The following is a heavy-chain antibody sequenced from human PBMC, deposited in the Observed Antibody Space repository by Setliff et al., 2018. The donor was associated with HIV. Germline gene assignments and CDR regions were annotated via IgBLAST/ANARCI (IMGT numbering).Heavy chain of an antibody. V-gene: IGHV4-34*01. D-gene: IGHD6-19*01. J-gene: IGHJ4*02. CDR3: ARVAGSHYFDY. CDR2: IYHSGST. CDR1: GGSFSDYY. Sequence: KTSETLSLTCAVYGGSFSDYYWSWIRQPPGKGLEWIGEIYHSGSTIYNPSLKSRVTISVDTSKNQFSLKLSSVTAADTAVYYCARVAGSHYFDYWGQGTLVTVS.